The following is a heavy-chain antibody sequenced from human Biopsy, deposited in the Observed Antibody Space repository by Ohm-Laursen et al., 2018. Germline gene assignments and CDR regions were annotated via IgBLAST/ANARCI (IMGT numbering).Heavy chain of an antibody. CDR1: GYSVTNDYY. Sequence: PPGTLSLTWAVSGYSVTNDYYWGWIRQPPGKGLEWIGNIYYDGITYYNPSLKSRVAMPVDTSKNQFSLRLTSVTAADTAVYYCARVAGGYAYYYGMDVWGQGTTVTVSS. J-gene: IGHJ6*02. CDR3: ARVAGGYAYYYGMDV. CDR2: IYYDGIT. D-gene: IGHD5-12*01. V-gene: IGHV4-38-2*01.